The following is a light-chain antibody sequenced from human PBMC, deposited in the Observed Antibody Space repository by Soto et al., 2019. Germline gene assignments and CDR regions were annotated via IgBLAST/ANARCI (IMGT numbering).Light chain of an antibody. Sequence: DIQMTQYPFSLSASVGAIDTITCRASQSISSYLNWYQQKPGKAPKLLXYAASSLQSGVPSRFSGSGSGTDFTPTISSLQPEDFATYYGQQSYSTPPITVGQGTRLEIK. CDR2: AAS. V-gene: IGKV1-39*01. CDR3: QQSYSTPPIT. J-gene: IGKJ5*01. CDR1: QSISSY.